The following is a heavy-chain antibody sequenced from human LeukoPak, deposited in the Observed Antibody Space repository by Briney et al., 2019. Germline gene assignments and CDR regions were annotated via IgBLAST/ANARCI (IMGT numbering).Heavy chain of an antibody. CDR2: IYYSETT. V-gene: IGHV4-59*01. J-gene: IGHJ4*02. D-gene: IGHD5-18*01. CDR1: GGSICNYY. CDR3: ARGRKYTSGYRVTELGSGYSDY. Sequence: SETVSLMCSVWGGSICNYYWNGLRHPPGKGREGSGYIYYSETTNYHPPLKSRVSMSVDTSKNQFSLKLISVTAADTAVYYCARGRKYTSGYRVTELGSGYSDYWGQGTLVTVSS.